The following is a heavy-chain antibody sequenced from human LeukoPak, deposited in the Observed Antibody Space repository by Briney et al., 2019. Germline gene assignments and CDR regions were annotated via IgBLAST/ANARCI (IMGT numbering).Heavy chain of an antibody. J-gene: IGHJ4*02. CDR3: ARQDLYGSPLYFDY. Sequence: SETGSLTCTVSGGSISSSSYYWCWIRQPPGKGLEWIGSIYYSGSTYYNPSLKSRVTISVDTSKNQFSLKLSSVTAADTAVYYCARQDLYGSPLYFDYWGQGTLVTVSS. V-gene: IGHV4-39*01. D-gene: IGHD3-10*01. CDR2: IYYSGST. CDR1: GGSISSSSYY.